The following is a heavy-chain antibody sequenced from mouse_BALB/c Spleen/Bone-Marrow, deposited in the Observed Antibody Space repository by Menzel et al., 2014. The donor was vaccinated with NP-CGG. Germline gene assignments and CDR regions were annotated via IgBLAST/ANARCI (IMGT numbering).Heavy chain of an antibody. Sequence: QVQLQQSGTELVKPGASVRLSCKASGYTFTSYWMHWVRQRPGQGLEWVGEINPINGRTIYNEKFKSKATLTVDNSSSTAYMQLSSLTSEDSAVYYCASHLWPSYWGQGTTLTVSS. CDR2: INPINGRT. CDR3: ASHLWPSY. J-gene: IGHJ2*01. V-gene: IGHV1S81*02. CDR1: GYTFTSYW. D-gene: IGHD1-1*02.